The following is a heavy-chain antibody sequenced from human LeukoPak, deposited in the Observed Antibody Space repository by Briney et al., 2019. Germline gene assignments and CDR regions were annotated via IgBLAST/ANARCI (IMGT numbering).Heavy chain of an antibody. D-gene: IGHD2-15*01. V-gene: IGHV4-59*08. CDR3: ARHPRSCSGGGTGGGTCYSWFDA. Sequence: PSETLSLTCSVSGDSISSYYWSWIRQPPGKGLEWIGYIYSSGSTKYNPSLKSRGTISIDTSRNQFSLTVHSVTAAATPMYYCARHPRSCSGGGTGGGTCYSWFDASGQRTPVTASS. CDR1: GDSISSYY. J-gene: IGHJ5*02. CDR2: IYSSGST.